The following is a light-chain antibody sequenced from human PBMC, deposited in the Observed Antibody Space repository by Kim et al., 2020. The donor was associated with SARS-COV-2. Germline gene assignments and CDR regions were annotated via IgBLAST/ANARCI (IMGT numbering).Light chain of an antibody. CDR1: NIGSKS. CDR3: QVWDGSSVHWV. Sequence: SYELTQPPSVSVAPGKTARITCGGNNIGSKSVHWYQQKPGQAPVLVIYYDSDRPSGIPERFSGSNSGNTATLTISRVEAGDEADYYCQVWDGSSVHWVFGGGTQLTVL. V-gene: IGLV3-21*04. CDR2: YDS. J-gene: IGLJ3*02.